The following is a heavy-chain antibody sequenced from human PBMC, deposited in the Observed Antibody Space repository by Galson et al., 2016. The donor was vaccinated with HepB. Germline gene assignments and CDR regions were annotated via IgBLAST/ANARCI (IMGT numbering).Heavy chain of an antibody. CDR1: GFTFSRYG. Sequence: SLRLSCAASGFTFSRYGMHWVRQAPGKGLEWVAVIWYDGSKKYYADSVKGRFTISRDDSKNTLFLQMNSLRAEETAVYYCASAADDAFDVWGQGTMVTVSS. J-gene: IGHJ3*01. CDR3: ASAADDAFDV. V-gene: IGHV3-33*01. CDR2: IWYDGSKK.